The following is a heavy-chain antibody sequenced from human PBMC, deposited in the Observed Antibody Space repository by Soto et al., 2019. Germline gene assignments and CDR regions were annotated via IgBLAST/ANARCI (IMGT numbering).Heavy chain of an antibody. Sequence: SETLSLTCAVSGGSISSSNWWSWVRQPPGKGLEWIGEIYHSGSTNYNPSLKSRVTISVDKSKNQFSLKLSSVTAADTAVYYCARSESVAGARPRLYYFDYWGQGTLVTVSS. J-gene: IGHJ4*02. D-gene: IGHD6-19*01. V-gene: IGHV4-4*02. CDR3: ARSESVAGARPRLYYFDY. CDR2: IYHSGST. CDR1: GGSISSSNW.